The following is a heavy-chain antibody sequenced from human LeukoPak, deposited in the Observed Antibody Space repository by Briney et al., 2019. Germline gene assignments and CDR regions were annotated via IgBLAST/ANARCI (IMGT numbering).Heavy chain of an antibody. Sequence: ASVKVSCKASGYTFTGYYMHWVRQAPGQGLEWMGWINPNSGGTNYAQKFQGRVTMTRDTSISTAYMELSRLRSDDTAVYYCARLPPTYYDFWSGSDYFDYWGQGTLVTVS. V-gene: IGHV1-2*02. CDR3: ARLPPTYYDFWSGSDYFDY. CDR1: GYTFTGYY. J-gene: IGHJ4*02. D-gene: IGHD3-3*01. CDR2: INPNSGGT.